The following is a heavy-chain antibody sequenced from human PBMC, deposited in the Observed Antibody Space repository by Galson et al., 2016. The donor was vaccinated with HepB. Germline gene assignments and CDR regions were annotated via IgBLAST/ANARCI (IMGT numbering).Heavy chain of an antibody. CDR3: ARRRGSGGHDY. CDR1: GFTFSSFS. CDR2: ISSSSDTI. V-gene: IGHV3-48*01. D-gene: IGHD3-10*01. Sequence: SLRLSCAVSGFTFSSFSMNWVRQAPGKGLEWVSYISSSSDTIYYADSVKGRFTISRDNAKNSLYLQMNSLRAEDTAVYYCARRRGSGGHDYWGQGTLVTVSS. J-gene: IGHJ4*02.